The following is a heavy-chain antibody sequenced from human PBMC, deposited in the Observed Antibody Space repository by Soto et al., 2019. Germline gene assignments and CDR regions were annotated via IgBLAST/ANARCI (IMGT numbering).Heavy chain of an antibody. V-gene: IGHV1-18*01. CDR3: ARDRGAFDI. J-gene: IGHJ3*02. Sequence: QVQLVQSGAEVKKPGASVKVSCKASGYTFTSYGISWVRQAPGQGLEWMGWISAYNGNTNYAQKLQGRVTMTPDPSTSKAYMELRSLRSEDTAVYYWARDRGAFDIWGQGTMVTVSS. CDR2: ISAYNGNT. CDR1: GYTFTSYG.